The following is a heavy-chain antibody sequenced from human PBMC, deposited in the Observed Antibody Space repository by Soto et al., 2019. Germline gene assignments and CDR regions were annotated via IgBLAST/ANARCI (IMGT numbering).Heavy chain of an antibody. V-gene: IGHV3-21*01. J-gene: IGHJ6*02. D-gene: IGHD3-10*01. CDR3: ARADYYGSGSPYGMDV. CDR2: ISSSSSYI. CDR1: GFTFSSYS. Sequence: GGSLILSCAASGFTFSSYSMNLVRQAPGKGLEWVSSISSSSSYIYYADSVKGRFTISRDNAKNSLYLQMNSLRAEDTAVYYCARADYYGSGSPYGMDVWGQGTTVTVSS.